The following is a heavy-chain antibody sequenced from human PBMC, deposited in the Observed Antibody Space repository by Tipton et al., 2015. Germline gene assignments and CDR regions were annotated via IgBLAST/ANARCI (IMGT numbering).Heavy chain of an antibody. CDR2: IYTSGRT. V-gene: IGHV4-4*07. CDR1: GGSFSGYY. CDR3: ARDPNSAYVPYYYYGMDV. J-gene: IGHJ6*02. D-gene: IGHD5-12*01. Sequence: TLSLTCTVSGGSFSGYYWTWIRQPAGKGLEWIGRIYTSGRTYYNPSLMSRVSMSVDTSKNQFSLQLTSVTAADTAVYYCARDPNSAYVPYYYYGMDVWGQGTTVTVSS.